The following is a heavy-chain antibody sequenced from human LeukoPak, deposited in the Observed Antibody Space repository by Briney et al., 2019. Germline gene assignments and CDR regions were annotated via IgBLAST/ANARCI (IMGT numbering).Heavy chain of an antibody. D-gene: IGHD2-15*01. CDR1: GGSIRSSSFH. CDR2: LHYSGTT. CDR3: ARHGWCSGGSCYLGAFGY. Sequence: PSETVSLTCTVSGGSIRSSSFHWGWIRQPPGKGPDWIASLHYSGTTYYNPSLKGRVAISVDTSKNQFSLKLTSVTAADTAVYYCARHGWCSGGSCYLGAFGYWGQGTLGFVSS. V-gene: IGHV4-39*01. J-gene: IGHJ4*02.